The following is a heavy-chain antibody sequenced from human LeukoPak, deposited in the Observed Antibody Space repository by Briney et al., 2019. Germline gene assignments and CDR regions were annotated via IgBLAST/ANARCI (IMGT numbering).Heavy chain of an antibody. Sequence: ASVKVSCKVSGYTLTELSMHWVRQAPGKGLEWMGGFDPEDGETIYAQKFQGRVTMTEDTSTDTAYMELSSLRSEDTAVYYCARSRIAAAGRGANWFDPWGQGTLVTVSS. V-gene: IGHV1-24*01. CDR1: GYTLTELS. J-gene: IGHJ5*02. CDR2: FDPEDGET. CDR3: ARSRIAAAGRGANWFDP. D-gene: IGHD6-13*01.